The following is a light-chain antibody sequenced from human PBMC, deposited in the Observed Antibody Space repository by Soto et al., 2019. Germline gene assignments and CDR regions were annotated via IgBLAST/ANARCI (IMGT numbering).Light chain of an antibody. V-gene: IGLV2-14*01. CDR1: SSDVGSYNY. CDR2: QVT. Sequence: QSALTQPASVSGSPGQSITISCTGTSSDVGSYNYVSWHQQHPGQAPKLMIYQVTNRASGVPDRFSASKSGNTASLTISGLQAGDEADCYCSSYRSSSTYVFGTGTKLTVL. CDR3: SSYRSSSTYV. J-gene: IGLJ1*01.